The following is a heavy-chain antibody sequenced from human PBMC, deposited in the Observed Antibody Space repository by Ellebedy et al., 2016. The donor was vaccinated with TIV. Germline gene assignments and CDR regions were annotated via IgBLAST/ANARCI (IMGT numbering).Heavy chain of an antibody. D-gene: IGHD3-9*01. Sequence: MPSETLSLTCIVSGGSISSYYWSWIRQPPGKGLEWIGYINYNGTTKVSPSLKSRVTISVDTSKNQFSLRLTSVTAADTALYYCARAHGRDLTGYYKRYYAMDVWGQGTTVTVSS. V-gene: IGHV4-59*12. J-gene: IGHJ6*02. CDR1: GGSISSYY. CDR2: INYNGTT. CDR3: ARAHGRDLTGYYKRYYAMDV.